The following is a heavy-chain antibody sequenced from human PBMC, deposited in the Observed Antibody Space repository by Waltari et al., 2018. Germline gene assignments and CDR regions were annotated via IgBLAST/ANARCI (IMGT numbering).Heavy chain of an antibody. CDR1: GLTFSNFG. D-gene: IGHD3-10*01. Sequence: EAQLLESGGGLVQHGGSLRLSCAASGLTFSNFGRSWVRQAPGKGLEWVSGFRGTGGSTSYADSVKGRFTISRDNSKNTLYLQMNSLRAEDSAVYYCAKGPYYGSAIGMDVWGQGTTVAVSS. V-gene: IGHV3-23*01. CDR2: FRGTGGST. CDR3: AKGPYYGSAIGMDV. J-gene: IGHJ6*02.